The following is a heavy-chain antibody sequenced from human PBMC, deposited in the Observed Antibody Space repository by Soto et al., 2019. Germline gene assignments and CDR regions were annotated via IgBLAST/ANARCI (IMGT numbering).Heavy chain of an antibody. D-gene: IGHD2-2*01. CDR2: ISDTGSSH. CDR3: AKDRRGDCPDNSCYFGADY. Sequence: LRLSCVGSGFTFSSYGMHWVRQAPGKGLECVAVISDTGSSHYYAASVEGRFTISRENSKNTLSLHMDRLRVEDTAVYYCAKDRRGDCPDNSCYFGADYWGQGTPVTVSS. J-gene: IGHJ4*02. CDR1: GFTFSSYG. V-gene: IGHV3-30*18.